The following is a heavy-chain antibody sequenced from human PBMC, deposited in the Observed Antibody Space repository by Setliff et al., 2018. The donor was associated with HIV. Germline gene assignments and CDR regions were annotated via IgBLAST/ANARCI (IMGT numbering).Heavy chain of an antibody. CDR2: ISAYNGNT. V-gene: IGHV1-18*01. CDR1: GYTFTSYG. Sequence: ASVKVSCKASGYTFTSYGISWVRQAPGQGLEWMGWISAYNGNTNYAQKFQGRVTMTRNTYISTAYMELRRLKSEDTAVYYCARAQAYYGGYDAFDIWGQGTMVTVSS. CDR3: ARAQAYYGGYDAFDI. J-gene: IGHJ3*02. D-gene: IGHD3-3*01.